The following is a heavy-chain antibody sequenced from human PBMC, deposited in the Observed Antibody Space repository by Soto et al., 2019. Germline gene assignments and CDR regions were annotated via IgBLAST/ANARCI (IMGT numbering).Heavy chain of an antibody. J-gene: IGHJ6*02. CDR1: GFVFKNYE. CDR3: ARDIDNRDYYYGLDV. D-gene: IGHD1-20*01. CDR2: ISNSGNTI. V-gene: IGHV3-48*03. Sequence: GGSLRLSCVASGFVFKNYEMNWVRQSPGKGLEWISYISNSGNTIYVADSMRGRFTISRDNAKNSLFLQMNSLRADDTAVYYCARDIDNRDYYYGLDVWGQGTTVTVSS.